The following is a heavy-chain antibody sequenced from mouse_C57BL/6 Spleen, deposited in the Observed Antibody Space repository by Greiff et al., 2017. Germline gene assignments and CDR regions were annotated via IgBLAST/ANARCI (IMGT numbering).Heavy chain of an antibody. J-gene: IGHJ4*01. V-gene: IGHV5-16*01. CDR3: ARLPYYYGSCYAMDY. D-gene: IGHD1-1*01. CDR2: INYDGSCT. Sequence: EVQGVESEGGLVQPGSSMKLSCTASGFTFSDYYMAWVRQVPEKGLEWVANINYDGSCTYYLDSLKSRFIFSRDNAKNILYLQMSRLKSEDTATYYCARLPYYYGSCYAMDYWGQGTSVTVSS. CDR1: GFTFSDYY.